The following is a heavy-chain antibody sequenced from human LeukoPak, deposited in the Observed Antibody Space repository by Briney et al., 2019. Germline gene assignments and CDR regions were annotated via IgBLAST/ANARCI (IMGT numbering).Heavy chain of an antibody. J-gene: IGHJ4*02. Sequence: SETLSLTCVVSGYSISSGYYWGWIRQPPGKGLEWIGSIYHSGSTYYNPSLKSRVTISVDTSKNQFSLKLSSVTAADTAVYYCARTSLPAATFDYWGQGTLVTVSS. D-gene: IGHD2-2*01. CDR1: GYSISSGYY. V-gene: IGHV4-38-2*01. CDR2: IYHSGST. CDR3: ARTSLPAATFDY.